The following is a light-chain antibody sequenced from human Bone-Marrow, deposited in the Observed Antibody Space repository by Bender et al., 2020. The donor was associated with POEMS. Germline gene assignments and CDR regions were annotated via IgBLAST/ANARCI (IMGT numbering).Light chain of an antibody. Sequence: QSVLTQPPSVSGTPGQRVTISCSGSASNIGDNTLNWCQHLPGMAPKLLICRTDQRPSGVPDRFSGSKSGTSASLAISELQSEDEALYYCSAWDDSLSGWVFGGETKLTVL. CDR2: RTD. CDR3: SAWDDSLSGWV. J-gene: IGLJ3*02. CDR1: ASNIGDNT. V-gene: IGLV1-44*01.